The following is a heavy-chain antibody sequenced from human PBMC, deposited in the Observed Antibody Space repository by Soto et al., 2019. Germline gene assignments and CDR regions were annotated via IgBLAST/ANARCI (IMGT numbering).Heavy chain of an antibody. D-gene: IGHD3-22*01. J-gene: IGHJ4*02. CDR2: IYYSGST. CDR3: ARVLKTRRYYYESSAYPFCFDT. V-gene: IGHV4-30-4*01. Sequence: PAETLSLTSTVSGGSISSGDFYWSWIRQPPGKGLEWIGYIYYSGSTYYNTSLKRRVTISVDTSKNEFSLKLSSVTAADTVVYFCARVLKTRRYYYESSAYPFCFDTWGQGTLATAPQ. CDR1: GGSISSGDFY.